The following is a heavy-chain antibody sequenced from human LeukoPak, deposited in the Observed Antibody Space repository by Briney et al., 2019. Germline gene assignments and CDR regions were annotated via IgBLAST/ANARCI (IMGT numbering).Heavy chain of an antibody. V-gene: IGHV1-46*01. Sequence: WASVKVSCKASGYTFTTFYIHWVRQAPGQGLEWMGKVNPTSGVSTYAQKFQGRVTMTRDTSTSTVYMELSSLRSDDAAVYFCARERGYCSGSGCYGSDYWGQGTLVTVSS. CDR2: VNPTSGVS. CDR1: GYTFTTFY. D-gene: IGHD2-2*01. CDR3: ARERGYCSGSGCYGSDY. J-gene: IGHJ4*02.